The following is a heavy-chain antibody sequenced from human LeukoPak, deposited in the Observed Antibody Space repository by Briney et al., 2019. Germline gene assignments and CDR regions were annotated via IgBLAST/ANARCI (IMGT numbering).Heavy chain of an antibody. J-gene: IGHJ3*02. CDR3: ASQTVYDAFDI. CDR1: GGPIRDFY. Sequence: SETLSLTCTVSGGPIRDFYWSWIRLPPGRGLEWIGYTYYSGSTSYNPSLESRVTISVDTSKNQFSLKLSSVTAADTAVYYCASQTVYDAFDIWGQGTMVTVSS. CDR2: TYYSGST. V-gene: IGHV4-59*08. D-gene: IGHD1-14*01.